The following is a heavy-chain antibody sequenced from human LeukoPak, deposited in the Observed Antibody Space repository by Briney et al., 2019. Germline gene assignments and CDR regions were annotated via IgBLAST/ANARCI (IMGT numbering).Heavy chain of an antibody. J-gene: IGHJ4*02. D-gene: IGHD4-17*01. CDR3: ARAYGDYVHYFDY. V-gene: IGHV4-4*07. CDR1: GGSINGNY. Sequence: SETLSLTCSVSGGSINGNYWSWIRQPAGKGLEWIGLISASGNTNYNPSLEGRITMSVDASKNQFSLTLRSVTAADTAVYYCARAYGDYVHYFDYWGQGTLVTVSS. CDR2: ISASGNT.